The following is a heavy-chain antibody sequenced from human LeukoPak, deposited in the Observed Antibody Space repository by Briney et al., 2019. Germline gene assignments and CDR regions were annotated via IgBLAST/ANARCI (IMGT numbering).Heavy chain of an antibody. D-gene: IGHD2-21*02. CDR3: ARDPGTHIVVVTAIYFDY. J-gene: IGHJ4*02. V-gene: IGHV3-30*04. CDR2: ISYDGSNK. CDR1: GFTFSSYA. Sequence: PGRSLRLSSAASGFTFSSYAMHWVRQAPGKGLEWVAVISYDGSNKYYADSVKGRFTISRDNSKNTLYLQMNSLRAEDTAVYYCARDPGTHIVVVTAIYFDYWGQGTLVTVSS.